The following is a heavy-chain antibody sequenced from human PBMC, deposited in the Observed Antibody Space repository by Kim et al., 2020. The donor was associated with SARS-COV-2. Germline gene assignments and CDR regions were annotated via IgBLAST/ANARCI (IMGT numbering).Heavy chain of an antibody. CDR1: GGSISSSSYY. J-gene: IGHJ4*02. D-gene: IGHD6-13*01. V-gene: IGHV4-39*01. CDR2: IYYSGST. Sequence: SETLSLTCTVSGGSISSSSYYWGWIRQPPGKGLEWIGSIYYSGSTYYNPSLKSRVTISVDTSKNQFSLKLSSVTAADTAVYYCARKRSSSWAPYYFDYWGQGTLVTVSS. CDR3: ARKRSSSWAPYYFDY.